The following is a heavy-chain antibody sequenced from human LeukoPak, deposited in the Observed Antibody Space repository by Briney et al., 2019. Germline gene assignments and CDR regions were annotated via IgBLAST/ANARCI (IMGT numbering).Heavy chain of an antibody. CDR3: ATRRAPYSSSWYDY. D-gene: IGHD6-13*01. V-gene: IGHV3-23*01. J-gene: IGHJ4*02. CDR1: GFTFSSDA. CDR2: ISGSGGST. Sequence: PGGSLRLSCAASGFTFSSDAMSWVRQAPGKGLEWVSAISGSGGSTYYADSVKGRFTISRDNSKNTRYLQMNSLRAEDTAVYYCATRRAPYSSSWYDYWGQGTLVTVSS.